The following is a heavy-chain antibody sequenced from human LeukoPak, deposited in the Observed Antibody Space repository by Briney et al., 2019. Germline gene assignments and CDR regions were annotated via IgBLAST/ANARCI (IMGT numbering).Heavy chain of an antibody. CDR2: IYHSGST. J-gene: IGHJ6*03. CDR1: GYSISSGYY. V-gene: IGHV4-38-2*02. Sequence: SETLSLTCTVSGYSISSGYYWGWIRQPPGKGLEWIGSIYHSGSTYYNPSLKSRVTISVDTSNNQFSLKLSSVTALDTAVYYCARTPVKENYMDVWGKGTTVTISS. CDR3: ARTPVKENYMDV.